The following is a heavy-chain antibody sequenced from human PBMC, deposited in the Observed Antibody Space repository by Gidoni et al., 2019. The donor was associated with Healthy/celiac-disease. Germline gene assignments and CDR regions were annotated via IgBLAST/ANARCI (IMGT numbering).Heavy chain of an antibody. V-gene: IGHV3-49*05. CDR2: IRSKSYGGTT. CDR1: GYTFGDNA. CDR3: TRGSIAARPEYFQH. D-gene: IGHD6-6*01. Sequence: EVQLVESGGGLVKPGRSLRLYCTAAGYTFGDNAMSWFRQAPGKGLEWVGFIRSKSYGGTTEYAASVKVRFTISRDDSKSIAYLQMNSLKTEDTAVYYCTRGSIAARPEYFQHWGQGTLVTVSS. J-gene: IGHJ1*01.